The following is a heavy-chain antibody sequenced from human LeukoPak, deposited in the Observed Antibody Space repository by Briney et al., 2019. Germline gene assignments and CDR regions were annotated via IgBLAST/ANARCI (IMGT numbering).Heavy chain of an antibody. CDR2: ISGSGGST. D-gene: IGHD5-12*01. J-gene: IGHJ3*02. CDR1: GFTFSSYA. Sequence: GGSLRLSCAASGFTFSSYAMSWVRQAPGKGLEWVSAISGSGGSTYYADSVKGRFTISRDNSKNTLYLQMNSLRAEDTAVYYCAKKDGNTGGVATSHGAFDIWGQGTMVTVSS. V-gene: IGHV3-23*01. CDR3: AKKDGNTGGVATSHGAFDI.